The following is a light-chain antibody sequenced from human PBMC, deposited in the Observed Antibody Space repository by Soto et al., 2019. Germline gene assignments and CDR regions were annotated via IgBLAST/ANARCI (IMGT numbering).Light chain of an antibody. CDR3: QSYDSTLSVV. V-gene: IGLV1-40*01. CDR1: NSNIGAHYE. J-gene: IGLJ2*01. Sequence: QSVLTQPPSVSGAPGQRVTISCTGNNSNIGAHYEVHWYRQLPGTAPKLLIYGNKYRPSGVPDRFSGSRSGTSASLAITGLQAEDEADYYCQSYDSTLSVVFGGGTKVTVL. CDR2: GNK.